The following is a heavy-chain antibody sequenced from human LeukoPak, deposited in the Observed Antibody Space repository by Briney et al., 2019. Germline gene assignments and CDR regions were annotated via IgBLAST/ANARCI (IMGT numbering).Heavy chain of an antibody. Sequence: GGSLRLSCAASGITVSSNYMSWVRQAPGKGLEWVSLIYSGGSTYYADFVQGRFTISRDNSKNTLYLQMNSLRAEDTAVYYCARGGSGSYFRDAFDIWGQGTMVTVSS. V-gene: IGHV3-66*02. J-gene: IGHJ3*02. CDR1: GITVSSNY. CDR2: IYSGGST. CDR3: ARGGSGSYFRDAFDI. D-gene: IGHD1-26*01.